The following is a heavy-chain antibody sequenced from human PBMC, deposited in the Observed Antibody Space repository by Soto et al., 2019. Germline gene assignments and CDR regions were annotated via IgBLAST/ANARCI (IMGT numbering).Heavy chain of an antibody. D-gene: IGHD2-2*02. V-gene: IGHV5-10-1*01. CDR1: GYSFTSYW. J-gene: IGHJ4*02. CDR2: INLSDSYT. CDR3: ARLGYCTGTSCYTFDS. Sequence: GESLKISCQGSGYSFTSYWIGWVRQRPGKGLEWMGRINLSDSYTTYSPSFQGHVTISTDKSFSTAYLQWSGLKASDTAMYYCARLGYCTGTSCYTFDSWGQGTLVTVSS.